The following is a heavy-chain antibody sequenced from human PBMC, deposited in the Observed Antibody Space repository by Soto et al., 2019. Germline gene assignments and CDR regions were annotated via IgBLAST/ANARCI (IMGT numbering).Heavy chain of an antibody. D-gene: IGHD3-22*01. CDR3: AAVYYDSTGYYLPLAFDI. V-gene: IGHV1-58*01. CDR1: GFTFTNSA. CDR2: IVVGSGNT. Sequence: SVKVSCNTSGFTFTNSALQWVRQARGQRLEWIGWIVVGSGNTNYAQKFQERVTITRDMSTSTAYMELSSLRSEDTAVYYCAAVYYDSTGYYLPLAFDIWGQGTMVTVSS. J-gene: IGHJ3*02.